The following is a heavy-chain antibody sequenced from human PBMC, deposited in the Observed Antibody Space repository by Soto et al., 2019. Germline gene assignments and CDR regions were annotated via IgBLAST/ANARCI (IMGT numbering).Heavy chain of an antibody. V-gene: IGHV4-59*07. CDR2: XYXXXSX. CDR3: ARYRREAVAGYTLDN. J-gene: IGHJ4*02. CDR1: GGSISSYY. Sequence: SDTLSLTCTVSGGSISSYYWSWIRQPPGKGLEWIXYXYXXXSXNXXXSXXXXVTISEDTSKSQFSLKVNSMTAADTAVYYCARYRREAVAGYTLDNWGQGILVTVSS. D-gene: IGHD6-13*01.